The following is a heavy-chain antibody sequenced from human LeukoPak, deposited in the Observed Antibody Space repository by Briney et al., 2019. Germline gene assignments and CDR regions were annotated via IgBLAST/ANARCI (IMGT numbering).Heavy chain of an antibody. V-gene: IGHV1-2*02. D-gene: IGHD3-9*01. CDR3: ARGPSLYFDWLPSPTGYYYYGMDV. Sequence: ASVKVSCKASGYTFTGYYMHWVRQAPGQGLEWMGWINPNSGGTNYAQKFQGRVTMTRDTSISTAYMELSRLRSDDTAVYYCARGPSLYFDWLPSPTGYYYYGMDVWGQGTTVTVSS. CDR1: GYTFTGYY. J-gene: IGHJ6*02. CDR2: INPNSGGT.